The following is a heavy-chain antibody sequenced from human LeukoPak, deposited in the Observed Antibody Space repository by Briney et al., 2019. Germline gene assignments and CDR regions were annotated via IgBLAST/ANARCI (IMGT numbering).Heavy chain of an antibody. CDR3: AREYFSANYFFYYMDV. J-gene: IGHJ6*03. D-gene: IGHD3-3*01. V-gene: IGHV4-30-4*02. CDR2: IYYSGST. CDR1: GGSISSGDYY. Sequence: SETLSLTCTVSGGSISSGDYYWSWIRQPPGKGLEWIGYIYYSGSTYYNPSLKSRVTISVDTSKNQFSLKLNSVTAADTAVYYCAREYFSANYFFYYMDVWGTGTTVTVSS.